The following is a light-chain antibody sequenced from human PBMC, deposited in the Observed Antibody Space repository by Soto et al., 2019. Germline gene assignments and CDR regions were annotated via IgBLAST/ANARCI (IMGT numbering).Light chain of an antibody. CDR1: SSDVGAYNY. Sequence: QSALTQPPSASGSPGQSVTISCTGSSSDVGAYNYVSWYQQHPGKAPKLMIYEVSKRPSGVPDRFSGSKSGNTASLTVSGLQAEDEADYYCSSDAGSNVFGTGTKLTVL. V-gene: IGLV2-8*01. CDR2: EVS. CDR3: SSDAGSNV. J-gene: IGLJ1*01.